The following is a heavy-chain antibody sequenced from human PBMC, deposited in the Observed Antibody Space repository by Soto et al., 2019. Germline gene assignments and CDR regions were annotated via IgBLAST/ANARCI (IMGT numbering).Heavy chain of an antibody. J-gene: IGHJ5*02. Sequence: QVQLVESGGGVVQPGRSLRLSCAASGFTFSSYSMHWVRQALGKGLEWVAVITYDGGNKYYADSVKGRFTSSRDNSKNTLYLQMNSLRAEDTAVYYCAKDRPWFDPWGQGTLVTVSS. CDR3: AKDRPWFDP. V-gene: IGHV3-30*18. CDR2: ITYDGGNK. CDR1: GFTFSSYS.